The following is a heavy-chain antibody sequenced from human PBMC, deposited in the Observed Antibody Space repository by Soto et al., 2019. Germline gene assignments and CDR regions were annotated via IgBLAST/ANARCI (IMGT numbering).Heavy chain of an antibody. V-gene: IGHV1-18*01. CDR3: ARDQLSSGLYVWFDP. Sequence: GASVKVSCKASGYTFTSYAIGWVRQAPGQGLEWMGWINAYNGNTNYAQKLQGRVTMTTDTSTSTAYMELRSLRSDDTAVYYCARDQLSSGLYVWFDPWGQGTLVTVSS. D-gene: IGHD6-25*01. CDR1: GYTFTSYA. CDR2: INAYNGNT. J-gene: IGHJ5*02.